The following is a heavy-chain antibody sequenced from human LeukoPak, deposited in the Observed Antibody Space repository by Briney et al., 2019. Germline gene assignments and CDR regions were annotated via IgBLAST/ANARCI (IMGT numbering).Heavy chain of an antibody. J-gene: IGHJ4*02. CDR1: GGSISYYY. V-gene: IGHV4-4*07. D-gene: IGHD4-11*01. Sequence: SETLSLTCTVSGGSISYYYWNWIRQPAGKGLEWIGRIYTSGRTYYNPSLKSRVSMSVDTSKNQFSLKLSYVTAADTAVYYCARLSTVTTSFDYWGQGTLVTVSS. CDR2: IYTSGRT. CDR3: ARLSTVTTSFDY.